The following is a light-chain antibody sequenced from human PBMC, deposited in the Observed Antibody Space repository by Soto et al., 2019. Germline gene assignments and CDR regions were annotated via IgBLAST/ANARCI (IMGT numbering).Light chain of an antibody. Sequence: DIQMTQSPSTLSASVGDRVTITCRASQSISSWLAWYQQKPGKAPKLLIYRASSLDSGVPSRFSGSGSGTEFTITISILQPDDVATYYCQQYNRYPRTFGQGTKVEIK. J-gene: IGKJ1*01. CDR2: RAS. V-gene: IGKV1-5*03. CDR3: QQYNRYPRT. CDR1: QSISSW.